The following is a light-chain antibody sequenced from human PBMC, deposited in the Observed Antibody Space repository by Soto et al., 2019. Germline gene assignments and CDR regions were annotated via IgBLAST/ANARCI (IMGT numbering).Light chain of an antibody. J-gene: IGLJ1*01. CDR3: SSYTSDSYYV. CDR2: AVS. V-gene: IGLV2-14*01. Sequence: QSALRHPASVSWSPGQSITISCTGTSSDVGLYDYVSWYQQHPGKAPQLMIYAVSNRPSGVSNRFSASKSGNTASLFISGLQAEEEADYYCSSYTSDSYYVFGSGTKVTVL. CDR1: SSDVGLYDY.